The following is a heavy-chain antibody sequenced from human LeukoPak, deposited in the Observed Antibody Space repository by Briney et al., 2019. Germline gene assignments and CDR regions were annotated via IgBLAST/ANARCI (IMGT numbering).Heavy chain of an antibody. CDR2: ISAYNGKT. J-gene: IGHJ4*02. CDR3: ARDPQQLVGATGGGFEY. V-gene: IGHV1-18*01. CDR1: GGTFSSYG. D-gene: IGHD1-26*01. Sequence: ASVKVSCKTSGGTFSSYGISWVRQAPGQGLEWMGWISAYNGKTNYAQKFQGRVTMTTDTSTNTAYMELRSLRSDDTAVYYCARDPQQLVGATGGGFEYWGQGTLVTVSS.